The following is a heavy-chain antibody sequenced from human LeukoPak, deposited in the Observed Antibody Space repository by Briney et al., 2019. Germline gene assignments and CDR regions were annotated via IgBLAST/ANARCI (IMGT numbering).Heavy chain of an antibody. V-gene: IGHV3-11*01. Sequence: PGGSLRLSCAASGFTFRDYYMSWIRQAPGKGLEWISYISSSRNDIYYADSVKGRFTISRDNAKNSLYLQMNGLSLADTAVYYCARGLYCGGDCYPPYFDYWGQGTLVTVSS. J-gene: IGHJ4*02. CDR3: ARGLYCGGDCYPPYFDY. CDR2: ISSSRNDI. D-gene: IGHD2-21*02. CDR1: GFTFRDYY.